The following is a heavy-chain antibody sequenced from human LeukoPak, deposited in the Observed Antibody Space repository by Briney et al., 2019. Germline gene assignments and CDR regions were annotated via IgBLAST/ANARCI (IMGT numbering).Heavy chain of an antibody. D-gene: IGHD2-2*01. CDR2: ISGSGGST. Sequence: PGVSLTLSCAASGFTFNSYGMMWVRQAPGQGREWVFAISGSGGSTYYADSVKGRFTISRDNSKNKLYLQRKRPNGEDEYVCQCAKRIVVVLAATASGSWGQRTLVTVSS. V-gene: IGHV3-23*01. CDR3: AKRIVVVLAATASGS. CDR1: GFTFNSYG. J-gene: IGHJ5*02.